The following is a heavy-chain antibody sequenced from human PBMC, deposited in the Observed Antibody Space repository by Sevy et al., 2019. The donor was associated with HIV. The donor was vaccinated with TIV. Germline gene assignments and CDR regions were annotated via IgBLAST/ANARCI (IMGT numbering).Heavy chain of an antibody. D-gene: IGHD6-13*01. CDR2: FDPEDGET. CDR1: GYTLTELS. J-gene: IGHJ4*02. Sequence: ASVKVSCKVSGYTLTELSMHWVRQAPGKGLEWMGGFDPEDGETIYAQKFQGRVTMTEDTSTDTAYMELSSLRSEDTAVYYYATSSSWYWRYFDYWGQGTLVTVSS. CDR3: ATSSSWYWRYFDY. V-gene: IGHV1-24*01.